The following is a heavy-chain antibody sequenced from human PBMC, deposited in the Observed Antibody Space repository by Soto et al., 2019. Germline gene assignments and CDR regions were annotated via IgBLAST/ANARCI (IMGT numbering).Heavy chain of an antibody. CDR2: IIPIFGTA. Sequence: GASVKVSCKASGGTFSSYAISWVRQAPGQGLEWMGGIIPIFGTANYAQKFQGRVTITADKSTSTAYMELSSLRSEDTAVYYCASKHYYDSSGEFDYWGQGTLVTVSS. J-gene: IGHJ4*02. CDR1: GGTFSSYA. CDR3: ASKHYYDSSGEFDY. D-gene: IGHD3-22*01. V-gene: IGHV1-69*06.